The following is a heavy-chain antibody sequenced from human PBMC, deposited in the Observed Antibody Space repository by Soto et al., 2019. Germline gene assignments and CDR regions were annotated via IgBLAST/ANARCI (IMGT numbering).Heavy chain of an antibody. Sequence: ASVKVSCQASGYTFTRYAMHWVRQAPGQRLEWMGWINAGNGNTKYSQKFQGRVTITRDTSASTAYMGLSSLRSEDTAVYYCGSSNIVAAPYGMDVWGQGTTVTVSS. CDR2: INAGNGNT. D-gene: IGHD6-13*01. J-gene: IGHJ6*02. V-gene: IGHV1-3*01. CDR3: GSSNIVAAPYGMDV. CDR1: GYTFTRYA.